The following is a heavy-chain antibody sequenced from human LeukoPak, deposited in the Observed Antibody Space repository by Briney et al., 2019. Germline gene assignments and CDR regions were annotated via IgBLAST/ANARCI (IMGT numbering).Heavy chain of an antibody. CDR2: ISGSGGST. D-gene: IGHD6-19*01. CDR1: GFTFSSYG. V-gene: IGHV3-23*01. CDR3: AMNAGQWLVPFDH. J-gene: IGHJ4*02. Sequence: QPGRSLRLSCAASGFTFSSYGMHWVRQAPGKGLEWVSVISGSGGSTYYADSVKGRFTISRDNSKNTLYVLMNSLRAEDTAVYYCAMNAGQWLVPFDHWGQGTLVTVSS.